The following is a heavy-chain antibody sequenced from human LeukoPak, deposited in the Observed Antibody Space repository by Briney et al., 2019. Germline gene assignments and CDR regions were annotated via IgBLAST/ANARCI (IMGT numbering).Heavy chain of an antibody. D-gene: IGHD3-22*01. CDR2: INPNSGGT. J-gene: IGHJ5*02. CDR3: ARVSVVTMIVVVSTEFDP. V-gene: IGHV1-2*02. CDR1: GYTFSDYY. Sequence: ASVKVSCKASGYTFSDYYMHWVRQAPGQGLEWMGWINPNSGGTNYAQKFQGRVTMTRDTSISTAYMELSRLRSDDTAVYYCARVSVVTMIVVVSTEFDPWGQGTLVTVSS.